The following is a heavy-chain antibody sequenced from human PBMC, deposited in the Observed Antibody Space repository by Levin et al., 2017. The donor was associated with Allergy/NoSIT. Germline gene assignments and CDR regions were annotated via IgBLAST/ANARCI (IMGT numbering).Heavy chain of an antibody. D-gene: IGHD2-2*02. CDR2: ISSSSSTI. CDR1: GFTFSSYS. J-gene: IGHJ6*02. V-gene: IGHV3-48*01. Sequence: GGSLRLSCAASGFTFSSYSMNWVRQAPGKGLEWVSYISSSSSTIYYADSVKGRFTISRDNAKNSLYLQMNSLRAEDTAVYYCARDPGYCSSTSCYTGYYYYGMDVWGQGTTVTVSS. CDR3: ARDPGYCSSTSCYTGYYYYGMDV.